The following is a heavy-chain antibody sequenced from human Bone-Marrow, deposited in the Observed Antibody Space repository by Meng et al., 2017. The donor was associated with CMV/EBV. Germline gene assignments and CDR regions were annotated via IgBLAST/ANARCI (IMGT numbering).Heavy chain of an antibody. J-gene: IGHJ4*02. CDR2: IKSKTDGGTT. Sequence: GESLKISCAASGFTFSNAWMSWVRQAPGKGLEWVGRIKSKTDGGTTDYAAPVKGSFTISRDNSKNTLYLHRNSLKTEDTAVYYCTPDTPPHWVFDHWGQGTLVPVSS. D-gene: IGHD7-27*01. V-gene: IGHV3-15*01. CDR1: GFTFSNAW. CDR3: TPDTPPHWVFDH.